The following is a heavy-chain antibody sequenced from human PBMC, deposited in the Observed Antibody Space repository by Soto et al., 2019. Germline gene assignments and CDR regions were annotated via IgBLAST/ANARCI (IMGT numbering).Heavy chain of an antibody. CDR3: ATDISTYYYGSGSPWFDP. V-gene: IGHV1-8*01. D-gene: IGHD3-10*01. CDR1: GYTFTSYD. J-gene: IGHJ5*02. Sequence: ASVKVSCKASGYTFTSYDINWVRQATGQGLEWMGWMNPNSGNTGYAQKFQGRVTMTRNTSISTAYMELSSLRSEDTAVYYCATDISTYYYGSGSPWFDPRGQGTLVTVSS. CDR2: MNPNSGNT.